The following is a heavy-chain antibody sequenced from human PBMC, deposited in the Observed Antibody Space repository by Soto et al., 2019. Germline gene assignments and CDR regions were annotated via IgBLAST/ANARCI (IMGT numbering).Heavy chain of an antibody. CDR2: INHSGST. Sequence: QVQLQQWGAGLLKPSETLSLTCAVYGGSFSGYYWSWIRQPPGKGLEWIGEINHSGSTNYNPSLKSRVNISVDTSKNQFSLKLSSVTAADTAVYYCARGCSGGSCYDFDYWGQGTLVTVSS. CDR3: ARGCSGGSCYDFDY. D-gene: IGHD2-15*01. V-gene: IGHV4-34*01. J-gene: IGHJ4*02. CDR1: GGSFSGYY.